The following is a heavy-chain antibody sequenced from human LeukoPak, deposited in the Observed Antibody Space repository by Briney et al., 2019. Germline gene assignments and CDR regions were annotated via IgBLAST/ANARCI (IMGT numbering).Heavy chain of an antibody. CDR1: GFTFSSYA. Sequence: GGSPRLSCAASGFTFSSYAMHWVRQAPGKGLEWVAVISYDGSNKYYADSVKGRFTISRDNSKNTLYLQMNSLRAEDTAVYYCARDSLDSSGYYPGLCDYWGQGTLVTVSS. CDR3: ARDSLDSSGYYPGLCDY. V-gene: IGHV3-30-3*01. D-gene: IGHD3-22*01. CDR2: ISYDGSNK. J-gene: IGHJ4*02.